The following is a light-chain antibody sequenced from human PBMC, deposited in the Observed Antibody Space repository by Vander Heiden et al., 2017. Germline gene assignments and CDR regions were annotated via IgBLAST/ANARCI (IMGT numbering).Light chain of an antibody. V-gene: IGKV2-28*01. CDR2: LGS. CDR3: MQALQTPLT. CDR1: QSLLHSNGYNY. Sequence: DIVMTQSQLSLPVTPGEPASISCRSSQSLLHSNGYNYLDWYLQKPGQSPQLLIYLGSNRASGVPDRFRGSGSGTDFTLKISRVEAEDVGVYYCMQALQTPLTFGGGTKVEIK. J-gene: IGKJ4*01.